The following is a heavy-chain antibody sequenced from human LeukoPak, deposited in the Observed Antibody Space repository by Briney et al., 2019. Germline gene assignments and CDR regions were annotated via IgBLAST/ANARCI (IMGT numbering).Heavy chain of an antibody. J-gene: IGHJ4*02. CDR3: VRGTGY. V-gene: IGHV3-64D*06. Sequence: GGSLRLPCSVSGFTFSTYAMHWVRQAPGKGLEYVSAISSNGDNTYYADSVKGRFTISRDNSKNTLYLQMSSLRADDTAVYYCVRGTGYWGQGTLVTVSS. CDR1: GFTFSTYA. CDR2: ISSNGDNT.